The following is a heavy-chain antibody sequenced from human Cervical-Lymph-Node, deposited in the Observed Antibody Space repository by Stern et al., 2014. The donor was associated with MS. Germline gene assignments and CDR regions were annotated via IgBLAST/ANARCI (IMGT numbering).Heavy chain of an antibody. D-gene: IGHD4-11*01. CDR1: HGSINNYY. Sequence: QLQLQESGPGLVKPSETLSLTCSVSHGSINNYYWNWIRQPPGKGLEWIGYVQDSGTTNYNPSLKSRVTISVDTSKNQFSLKVKSVTAADTAVYYCARDRTTAPYGMDVWGQGTTVTVSS. CDR3: ARDRTTAPYGMDV. V-gene: IGHV4-59*01. J-gene: IGHJ6*02. CDR2: VQDSGTT.